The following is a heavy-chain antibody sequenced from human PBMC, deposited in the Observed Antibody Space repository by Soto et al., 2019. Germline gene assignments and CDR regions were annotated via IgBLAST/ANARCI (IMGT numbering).Heavy chain of an antibody. D-gene: IGHD4-17*01. V-gene: IGHV3-23*01. CDR2: IGGSGIIT. J-gene: IGHJ4*02. CDR1: GFSFSSFA. Sequence: GGSLRLSCRASGFSFSSFAMTWVRQAPGKGLEWVSSIGGSGIITYYTDSVKGRFTISRDNSGNTLFLHMNSLRADDTAVYYCAKDPNGAYVGAFDSWGQGTLVTVSS. CDR3: AKDPNGAYVGAFDS.